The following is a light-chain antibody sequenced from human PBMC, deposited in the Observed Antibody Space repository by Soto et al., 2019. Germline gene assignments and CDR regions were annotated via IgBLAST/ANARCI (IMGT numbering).Light chain of an antibody. CDR3: QQYNTYPLT. J-gene: IGKJ4*01. CDR2: KAS. CDR1: QSISTW. Sequence: DIQMTQSPSALSASVGDRVTITCRASQSISTWLAWYQQNPGKAPKLLIYKASSLEGGVPSRFSGSGSGTEFNITISSLQPDDFATYYCQQYNTYPLTFGGGTTVDTK. V-gene: IGKV1-5*03.